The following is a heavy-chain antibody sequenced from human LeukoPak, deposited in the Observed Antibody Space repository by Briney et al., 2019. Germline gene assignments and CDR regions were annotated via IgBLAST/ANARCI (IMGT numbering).Heavy chain of an antibody. J-gene: IGHJ4*02. CDR3: AKDPRDYGDYFDY. CDR1: GFTFSSYA. Sequence: GGSLRLSCAASGFTFSSYAMSWVRQAPGKGLEWVSAISGSGGSTYHADSVKGRFTISRDNSKNTLYLQMNSLRAEDTAVYYCAKDPRDYGDYFDYWGQGTLVTVSS. CDR2: ISGSGGST. V-gene: IGHV3-23*01. D-gene: IGHD4-17*01.